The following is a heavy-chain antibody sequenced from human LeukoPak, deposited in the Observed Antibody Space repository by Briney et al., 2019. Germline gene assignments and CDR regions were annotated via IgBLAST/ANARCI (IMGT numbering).Heavy chain of an antibody. V-gene: IGHV4-34*01. Sequence: PSETLSLTCSVYGGSFSNYYWSWIRQPPGKGLEWIGEINHGGDTNYNPSLKSRVTLSVDTSKNQFSLKLTSVTAADTAVYYCAREVYWGQGTLVTVSS. CDR3: AREVY. J-gene: IGHJ4*02. CDR2: INHGGDT. CDR1: GGSFSNYY.